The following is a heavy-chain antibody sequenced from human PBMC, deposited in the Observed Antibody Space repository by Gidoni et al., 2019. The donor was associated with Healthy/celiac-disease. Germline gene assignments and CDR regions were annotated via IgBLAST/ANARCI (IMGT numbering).Heavy chain of an antibody. CDR2: ISSSSSYI. Sequence: EVQLVESGGGLVKPGGSLRLSCAASGLPFSSYSMNWVRQAPGKGLEWVSSISSSSSYIYYADSVKGRFTISRDNAKNSLYLQMNSLRAEDTAVYYCARGTTGVWNWFDPWGQGTLVTVSS. CDR3: ARGTTGVWNWFDP. CDR1: GLPFSSYS. V-gene: IGHV3-21*01. J-gene: IGHJ5*02. D-gene: IGHD1-1*01.